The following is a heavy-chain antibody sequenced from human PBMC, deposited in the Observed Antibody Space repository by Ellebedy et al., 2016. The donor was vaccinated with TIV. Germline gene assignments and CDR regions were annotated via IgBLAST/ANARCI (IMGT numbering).Heavy chain of an antibody. D-gene: IGHD4-11*01. CDR2: ISYDGSNK. V-gene: IGHV3-30-3*01. CDR1: GFTFSSYA. J-gene: IGHJ2*01. CDR3: ARGEGDYSNHIPSYWYFDL. Sequence: GESLKISXAASGFTFSSYAMHWVRQAPGKGLEWVAVISYDGSNKYYADSVKGRFTISRDNSKNTLYLQMNSLRAEDTAVYYCARGEGDYSNHIPSYWYFDLWGRGTLVTVSS.